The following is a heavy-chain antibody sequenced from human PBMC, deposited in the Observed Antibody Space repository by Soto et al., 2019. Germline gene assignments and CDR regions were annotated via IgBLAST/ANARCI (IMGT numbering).Heavy chain of an antibody. CDR2: INHSGST. D-gene: IGHD6-13*01. V-gene: IGHV4-34*01. CDR1: GGSFSGYY. CDR3: ARGQQLPDFDY. J-gene: IGHJ4*02. Sequence: QVQLQQWGAGLLKPSETLSLTCAVYGGSFSGYYWSWIRQPPGKGLEWIGEINHSGSTNYNPSLKSRVTISVDTSKNQFSLKLSSVTAADTAVYYCARGQQLPDFDYWGQGTLVTVSS.